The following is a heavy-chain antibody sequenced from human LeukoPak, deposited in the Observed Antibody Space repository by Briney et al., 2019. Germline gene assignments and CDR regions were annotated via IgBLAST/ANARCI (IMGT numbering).Heavy chain of an antibody. Sequence: ASVKLSCKASGSIFTQYGISWERQAPGQGLGWEGWISSYNDNAYYGQKFQRRVTVNTDTSTGTAFMELRGLGSGDTAVYCYARVLSQSPGRDALDIWGQGTMVSVSS. D-gene: IGHD2-21*02. CDR3: ARVLSQSPGRDALDI. J-gene: IGHJ3*02. CDR2: ISSYNDNA. CDR1: GSIFTQYG. V-gene: IGHV1-18*01.